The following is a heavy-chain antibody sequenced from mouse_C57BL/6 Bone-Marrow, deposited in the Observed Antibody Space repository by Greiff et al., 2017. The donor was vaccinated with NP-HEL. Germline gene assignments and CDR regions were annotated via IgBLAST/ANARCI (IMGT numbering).Heavy chain of an antibody. Sequence: VHVKQSGAELVRPGASVKLSCTASGFNIKDDYMHWVKQRPEQGLEWIGWIDPENGDTEYASKFQGKATITADTSSNTAYLQLSSLTSEDTAVYYCTTMIYYGYDGAYWGQGTLVTVSA. J-gene: IGHJ3*01. CDR2: IDPENGDT. CDR1: GFNIKDDY. D-gene: IGHD2-2*01. V-gene: IGHV14-4*01. CDR3: TTMIYYGYDGAY.